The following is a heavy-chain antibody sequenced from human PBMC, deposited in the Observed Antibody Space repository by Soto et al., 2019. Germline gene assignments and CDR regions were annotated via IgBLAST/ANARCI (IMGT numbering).Heavy chain of an antibody. J-gene: IGHJ6*02. CDR3: ARGRKQLYYYYGMDV. D-gene: IGHD1-1*01. CDR2: INHSGST. Sequence: SETLSLTCTVSGGSISSYYWSWIRQPPGKGLEWIGEINHSGSTNYNPSLKSRVTISVDTSKNQFSLKLSSVTAADTAVYYCARGRKQLYYYYGMDVWGQGTTVTVSS. CDR1: GGSISSYY. V-gene: IGHV4-34*01.